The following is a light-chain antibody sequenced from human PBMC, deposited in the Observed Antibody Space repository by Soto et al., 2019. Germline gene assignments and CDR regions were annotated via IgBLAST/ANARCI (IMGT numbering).Light chain of an antibody. CDR1: QSVRSH. CDR3: QQRSNRIS. Sequence: IVVTQSPATLSLPPGESSTLSWRASQSVRSHLAWYQQKPGQAPRLLIYGASTRATGIQARLSGSGSGTDVTLNISSLEPEESAVYYCQQRSNRISVGQGTRLEIK. J-gene: IGKJ5*01. V-gene: IGKV3-11*01. CDR2: GAS.